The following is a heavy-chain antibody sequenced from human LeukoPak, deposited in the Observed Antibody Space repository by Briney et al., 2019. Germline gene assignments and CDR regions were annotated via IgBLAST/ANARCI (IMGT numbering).Heavy chain of an antibody. CDR3: AREWELLQASDY. V-gene: IGHV1-18*04. Sequence: ASVKVSCKASGYTFTGYHMHWVRQAPGQGLEWMGWISAYNGNTNYAQKLQGRVTMTTDTSTSTAYMELRSLRSDDTAVYYCAREWELLQASDYWGQGTLVTVSS. CDR1: GYTFTGYH. D-gene: IGHD1-26*01. CDR2: ISAYNGNT. J-gene: IGHJ4*02.